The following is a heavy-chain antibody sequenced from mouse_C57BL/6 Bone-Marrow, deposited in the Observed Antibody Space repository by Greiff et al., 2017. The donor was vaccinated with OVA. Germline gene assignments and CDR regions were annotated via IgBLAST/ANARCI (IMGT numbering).Heavy chain of an antibody. CDR3: ARVAYYTPPWYFDV. CDR1: GYTFTSYG. D-gene: IGHD2-12*01. CDR2: IYPRSGNT. J-gene: IGHJ1*03. V-gene: IGHV1-81*01. Sequence: VQLQQSGAELARPGASVKLSCKASGYTFTSYGISWVKQRTGQGLEWIGAIYPRSGNTYYNEKFKGKATLTADKSSSTAYMELRSLTSEDSAVYFCARVAYYTPPWYFDVWGTGTTVTVSS.